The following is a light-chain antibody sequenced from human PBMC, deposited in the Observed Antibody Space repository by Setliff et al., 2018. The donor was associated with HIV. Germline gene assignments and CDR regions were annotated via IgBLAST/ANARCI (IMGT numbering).Light chain of an antibody. CDR1: SSDIGAYKY. J-gene: IGLJ1*01. CDR2: DVT. Sequence: QSVLAQPAPVSGSPGQSITISCTGTSSDIGAYKYVSWYQQHPGKVPQLMIYDVTNRPSGVSNRFSGSKSGSTASLTISGLQAEDEADYYCSSYTSSSTLYVFGTGTKVTVL. CDR3: SSYTSSSTLYV. V-gene: IGLV2-14*03.